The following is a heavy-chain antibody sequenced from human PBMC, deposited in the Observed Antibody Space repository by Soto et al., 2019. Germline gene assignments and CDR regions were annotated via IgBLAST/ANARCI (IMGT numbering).Heavy chain of an antibody. Sequence: QVQLVQSGAEVKKPGSSVKVSCKTSRDTFNKYAFNWVRQAPGQGLEWMGWIIPIFSSRNYAEKFQARVTITADDATSTAYMELRSLRFEYTAVYYCARGETYLGVWGQGTTVTVSS. J-gene: IGHJ6*02. CDR2: IIPIFSSR. D-gene: IGHD3-16*01. V-gene: IGHV1-69*01. CDR3: ARGETYLGV. CDR1: RDTFNKYA.